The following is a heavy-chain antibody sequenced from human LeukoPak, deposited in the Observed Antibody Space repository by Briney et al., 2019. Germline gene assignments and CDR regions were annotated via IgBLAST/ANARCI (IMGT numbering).Heavy chain of an antibody. CDR1: GFTFSTYC. CDR3: VRDFRSADY. CDR2: ICPDGTVT. Sequence: GGSLRLSCAASGFTFSTYCMHWVRQAPGKGPMWVSRICPDGTVTNFADSVKARFIISRDNARNTVYLQMNSLRVEDTAVYYCVRDFRSADYWGQGTLVTVSS. V-gene: IGHV3-74*01. J-gene: IGHJ4*02.